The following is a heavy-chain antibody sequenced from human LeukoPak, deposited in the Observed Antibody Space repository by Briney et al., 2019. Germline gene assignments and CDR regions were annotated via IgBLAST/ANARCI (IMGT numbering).Heavy chain of an antibody. J-gene: IGHJ4*02. Sequence: SETLSLTCAVYGGSFSGYYWSWIRQPPGKGLEWIGEINHSGSTNYNPSLKSRVIISVDTSKNQFSLKLSSVTAADTAVYYCARAYVYSGYLTFDYWGQGTLVTVSS. CDR2: INHSGST. CDR1: GGSFSGYY. V-gene: IGHV4-34*01. CDR3: ARAYVYSGYLTFDY. D-gene: IGHD5-12*01.